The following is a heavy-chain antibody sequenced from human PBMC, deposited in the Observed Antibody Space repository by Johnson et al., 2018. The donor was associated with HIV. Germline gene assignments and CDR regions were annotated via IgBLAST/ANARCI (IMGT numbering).Heavy chain of an antibody. CDR3: ARGVAMIVF. V-gene: IGHV3-11*04. J-gene: IGHJ3*01. D-gene: IGHD3-22*01. CDR2: IVSGGTTI. CDR1: GFTFSDYY. Sequence: QVQLVESGGGLVKPGGSLRLSCVASGFTFSDYYMSWIRQAPGKGLEWLSYIVSGGTTIYSADSVKGRFTISRDNAMNSLYLQMNSLRADDTAVYYCARGVAMIVFWGQGTMVTVSS.